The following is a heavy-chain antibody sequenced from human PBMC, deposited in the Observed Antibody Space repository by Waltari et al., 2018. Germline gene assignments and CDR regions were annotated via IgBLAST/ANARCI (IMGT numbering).Heavy chain of an antibody. D-gene: IGHD6-19*01. CDR1: GGSISSSSYY. Sequence: QLQLQESGPGLVKPSETLSLTCTVSGGSISSSSYYWGWIRQPPGKWLEWIGSIYYSGSTYYNPSLKSRVTISVDTSKNQFSLKLSSVTAADTAVYYCARGEYSSGWFSSWGQGTMGTVSS. V-gene: IGHV4-39*01. J-gene: IGHJ3*01. CDR3: ARGEYSSGWFSS. CDR2: IYYSGST.